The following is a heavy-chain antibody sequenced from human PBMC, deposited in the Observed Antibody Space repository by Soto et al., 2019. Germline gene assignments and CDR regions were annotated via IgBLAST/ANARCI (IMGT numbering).Heavy chain of an antibody. J-gene: IGHJ6*03. V-gene: IGHV3-21*01. Sequence: EVQLVESGGGLVKPGGSLRLSCAASGFTFSSYSMNWVRQAPGKGLEWVSSISSSSSYIYYADSVKGRFTISRDNAKNLLYLQMNSLRAEDTAVYYCARDAAARFLEWLPDHYYYYYYMDVWGKGTTVTVSS. D-gene: IGHD3-3*01. CDR2: ISSSSSYI. CDR3: ARDAAARFLEWLPDHYYYYYYMDV. CDR1: GFTFSSYS.